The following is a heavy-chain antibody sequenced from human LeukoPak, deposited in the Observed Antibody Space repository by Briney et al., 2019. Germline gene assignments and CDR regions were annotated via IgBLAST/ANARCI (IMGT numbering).Heavy chain of an antibody. CDR3: AKGAGGFSYYNWFDP. Sequence: PSETLSLTCTVSGYSISNNFYWAWIRQSPGKGLEWIVSINHSWSTYYNPSLESRVTISVDTSKNQFSLKLASVTAADTAIYYCAKGAGGFSYYNWFDPWGQGTLVTVSS. CDR1: GYSISNNFY. J-gene: IGHJ5*02. D-gene: IGHD5-18*01. V-gene: IGHV4-38-2*02. CDR2: INHSWST.